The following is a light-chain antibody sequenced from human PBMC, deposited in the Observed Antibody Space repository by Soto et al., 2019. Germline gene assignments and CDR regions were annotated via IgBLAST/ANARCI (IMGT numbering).Light chain of an antibody. CDR1: QSVSSSY. Sequence: EIVLTQSPGTLSLSPGERATLSCRASQSVSSSYLAWYQQKPGQDPRLLIYGASSRATGIPDRFSGSGSGTDFTLTISRLEPEDFAVYYCQQYGSSPFMYTFGQGTKLEIK. J-gene: IGKJ2*01. CDR2: GAS. V-gene: IGKV3-20*01. CDR3: QQYGSSPFMYT.